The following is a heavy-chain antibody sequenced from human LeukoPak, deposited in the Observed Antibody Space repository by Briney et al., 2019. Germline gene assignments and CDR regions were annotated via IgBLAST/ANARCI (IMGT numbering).Heavy chain of an antibody. V-gene: IGHV3-30*18. CDR2: ISYDGSNK. CDR1: GFTFSSYG. J-gene: IGHJ4*02. CDR3: AKEEYSSGWYLGY. D-gene: IGHD6-19*01. Sequence: GRSLRLSCAASGFTFSSYGMHWVRQAPGKGLEWVVVISYDGSNKYYADSVKGRFTISRDNSKNTLYLQMNSLRAEDTAVYYCAKEEYSSGWYLGYWGQGTLVTVSS.